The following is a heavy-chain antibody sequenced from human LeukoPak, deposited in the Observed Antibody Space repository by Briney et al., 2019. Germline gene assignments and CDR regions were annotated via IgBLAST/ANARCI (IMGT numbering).Heavy chain of an antibody. V-gene: IGHV1-3*01. J-gene: IGHJ4*02. Sequence: ASVKVSCKASGYTFTSYAMHWVRQAPGQRLEWMGWINAGNGNTKYSQKFQGRVTITRDTSASTAYMELSSLRSEDTAVYYCARVPPPSGYYDSSGYLDYWGQGTLVTVSS. CDR2: INAGNGNT. D-gene: IGHD3-22*01. CDR3: ARVPPPSGYYDSSGYLDY. CDR1: GYTFTSYA.